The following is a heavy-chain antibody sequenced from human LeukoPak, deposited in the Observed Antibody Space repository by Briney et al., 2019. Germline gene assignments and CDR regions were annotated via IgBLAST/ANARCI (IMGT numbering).Heavy chain of an antibody. CDR1: GFTLSSYA. V-gene: IGHV3-23*01. Sequence: PGGSLRLSCVASGFTLSSYAMSCVRQAPGKGLEWVSGISITGGSTYYTDSVKGRFTISRDNSKNTLYLQMNSLRVEDTAVYYCATLSVAAGDWDDDFWGQGTLLTVSS. CDR3: ATLSVAAGDWDDDF. D-gene: IGHD6-13*01. J-gene: IGHJ4*02. CDR2: ISITGGST.